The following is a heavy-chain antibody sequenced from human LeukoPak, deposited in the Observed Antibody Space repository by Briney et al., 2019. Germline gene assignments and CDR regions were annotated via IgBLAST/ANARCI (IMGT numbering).Heavy chain of an antibody. CDR3: AREPRDDGGFDY. D-gene: IGHD3-16*01. J-gene: IGHJ4*02. CDR1: GFTFSSYS. CDR2: ISSSSSYI. V-gene: IGHV3-21*01. Sequence: GGSLRLSCAAFGFTFSSYSMNWVRQAPGKGLEWVSSISSSSSYIYYADSVKGRFTISRDNAKNSLYLQMNSLRAEDTAVYYCAREPRDDGGFDYWGQGTLVTVSS.